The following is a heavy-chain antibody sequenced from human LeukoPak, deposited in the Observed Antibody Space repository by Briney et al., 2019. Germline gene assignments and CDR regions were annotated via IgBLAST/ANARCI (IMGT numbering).Heavy chain of an antibody. Sequence: SVKVSCKASGGTFSSYTISWVRQAPGQGLEWMGRIIPILGIANYAQKFQGRVTVTADKSTSTAYMELTSLRSDDTAVYYCARGPYGWYYFDTWGQGTLVTVSS. CDR2: IIPILGIA. D-gene: IGHD1-26*01. J-gene: IGHJ5*02. V-gene: IGHV1-69*02. CDR3: ARGPYGWYYFDT. CDR1: GGTFSSYT.